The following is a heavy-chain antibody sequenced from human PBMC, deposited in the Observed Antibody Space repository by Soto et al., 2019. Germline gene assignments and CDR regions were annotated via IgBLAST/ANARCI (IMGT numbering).Heavy chain of an antibody. V-gene: IGHV3-23*01. Sequence: EVQLLESGGGLVQPGGSLRLSCAASGFTFTSYTMSWVRQAPGKGLEWVSGISSSGGNTYYADSVKGRFTISRDNSKSTLYLQMNSLRADDTAEYYCARVGTALYFDHWGQGTLVSVSS. CDR1: GFTFTSYT. CDR2: ISSSGGNT. CDR3: ARVGTALYFDH. D-gene: IGHD2-21*02. J-gene: IGHJ4*02.